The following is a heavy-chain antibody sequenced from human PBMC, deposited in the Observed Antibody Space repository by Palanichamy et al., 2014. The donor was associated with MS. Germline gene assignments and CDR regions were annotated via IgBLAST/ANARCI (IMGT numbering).Heavy chain of an antibody. CDR1: GCTFSSYD. CDR2: ISSGATTI. V-gene: IGHV3-48*03. J-gene: IGHJ4*02. CDR3: ATGFRRADY. D-gene: IGHD2-21*01. Sequence: EVQLVESGGGLVQPGRSLRLSCAASGCTFSSYDMNWVRQAPGKGLEWVSYISSGATTIYYADSVKGRFTISRDNAKNSLYLQMNSLRAEDTAVYYCATGFRRADYWGQGTLVTVSS.